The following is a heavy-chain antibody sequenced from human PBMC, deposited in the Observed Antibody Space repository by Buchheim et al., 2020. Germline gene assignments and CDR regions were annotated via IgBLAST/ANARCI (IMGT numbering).Heavy chain of an antibody. CDR2: INAGNGNT. J-gene: IGHJ6*02. Sequence: QVQLVQSGAEVKKPGASVKVSCKASGYTFTSYAMHWVRQAPGQRLEWMGWINAGNGNTKYSQKFQGRVTITRDTSASTAYMELSSLRSEDTAVYYCARVDYDILTHYYYYGMDVWGQGTT. CDR3: ARVDYDILTHYYYYGMDV. D-gene: IGHD3-9*01. CDR1: GYTFTSYA. V-gene: IGHV1-3*01.